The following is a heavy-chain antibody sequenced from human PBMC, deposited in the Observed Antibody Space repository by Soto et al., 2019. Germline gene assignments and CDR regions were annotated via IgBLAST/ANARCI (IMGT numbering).Heavy chain of an antibody. CDR1: GGSIHNYY. D-gene: IGHD4-17*01. V-gene: IGHV4-59*01. CDR2: SYSSGST. CDR3: ARGGTGGRTTVTTYAI. J-gene: IGHJ4*02. Sequence: QVQLQESGAGLVKPSETLSLTCTVSGGSIHNYYWRWIRQPPGRGLEWIGFSYSSGSTNDHPSVKSRVARSAETSTNQVSLKLTSVTTADTAVYYCARGGTGGRTTVTTYAIGGQGPMVTVSS.